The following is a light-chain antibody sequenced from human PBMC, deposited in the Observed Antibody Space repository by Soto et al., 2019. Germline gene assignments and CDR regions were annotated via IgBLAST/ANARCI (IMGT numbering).Light chain of an antibody. V-gene: IGKV4-1*01. CDR2: WAS. Sequence: DIVMTQSPDSVAVSLGERATINCKSSQSVLYSSNNRNYLAWYQQKPGQPPKLLFYWASAREFGVPDRFSGSGSGTDFTLTISILKAEDVAVYYCLQYYSTLTFGGGTKVEIK. CDR3: LQYYSTLT. CDR1: QSVLYSSNNRNY. J-gene: IGKJ4*01.